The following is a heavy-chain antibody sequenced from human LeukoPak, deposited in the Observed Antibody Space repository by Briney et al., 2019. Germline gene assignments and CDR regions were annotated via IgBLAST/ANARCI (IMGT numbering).Heavy chain of an antibody. CDR3: ARGPAANSGNYYAGDY. D-gene: IGHD1-26*01. Sequence: GGPLRLSCAASGFSFGDYAMHWVRQAPGKGLEWVSSINWNSGIIDYADSVKGRFTISRDNAKNSLYLQMNSLKSEDSAAYYCARGPAANSGNYYAGDYWGQGTLVTVSS. J-gene: IGHJ4*02. V-gene: IGHV3-9*01. CDR2: INWNSGII. CDR1: GFSFGDYA.